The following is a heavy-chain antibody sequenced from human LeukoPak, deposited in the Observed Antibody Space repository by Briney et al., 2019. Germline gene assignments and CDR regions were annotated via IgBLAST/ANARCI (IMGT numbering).Heavy chain of an antibody. V-gene: IGHV5-51*01. CDR3: ARLWGYCRSTSCYHEYSADWFDP. J-gene: IGHJ5*02. Sequence: GEYLKISCKGSEYSFTSYWIGGVRQMPGKGLEWMGIIYPGDSDTRSSPSFQGQATISADKSISPAYLQGSILKASDTAMYDCARLWGYCRSTSCYHEYSADWFDPWGQGTLVTVSS. CDR2: IYPGDSDT. CDR1: EYSFTSYW. D-gene: IGHD2-2*01.